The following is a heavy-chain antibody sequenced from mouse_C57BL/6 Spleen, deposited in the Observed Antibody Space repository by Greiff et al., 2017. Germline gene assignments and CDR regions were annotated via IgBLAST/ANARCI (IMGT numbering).Heavy chain of an antibody. V-gene: IGHV5-17*01. CDR1: GFTFSDYG. Sequence: EVKVVESGGGLVKPGGSLKLSCAASGFTFSDYGMHWVRQAPEKGLEWVAYISSGSSTIYYADTVKGRFTISRDNAKNTLFLQMTSLRSEDTAMYYCGGEGGYPFAYWGQGTLVTVSA. D-gene: IGHD3-1*01. CDR2: ISSGSSTI. CDR3: GGEGGYPFAY. J-gene: IGHJ3*01.